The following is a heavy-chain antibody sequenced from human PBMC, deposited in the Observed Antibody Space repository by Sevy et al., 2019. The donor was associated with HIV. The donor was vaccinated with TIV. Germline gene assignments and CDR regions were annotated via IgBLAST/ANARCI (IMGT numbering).Heavy chain of an antibody. CDR3: GGVGFDSSGYYNRGGYFDY. Sequence: GGSLRLSCAASGFTVSSNYMSWVRQAPGKGLEWVSVIYSGGSTYYADSVKGRFTISRDNSKNTLYLQMNSLRAEDTAGYYCGGVGFDSSGYYNRGGYFDYWGQGTLVTVSS. CDR2: IYSGGST. J-gene: IGHJ4*02. CDR1: GFTVSSNY. D-gene: IGHD3-22*01. V-gene: IGHV3-53*01.